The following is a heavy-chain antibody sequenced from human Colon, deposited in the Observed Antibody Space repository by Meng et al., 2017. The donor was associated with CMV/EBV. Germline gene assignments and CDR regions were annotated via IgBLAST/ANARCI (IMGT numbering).Heavy chain of an antibody. CDR2: INHSGSI. CDR3: ARGVRYWYFDV. Sequence: LTCDVYGGSVSRHCWTGIRQPPGKGLEWIGEINHSGSIPYNPSLKSRVTISGDTSKNQLSLRMNSVTTADTAVYYCARGVRYWYFDVWGRGTLVTVSS. CDR1: GGSVSRHC. J-gene: IGHJ2*01. V-gene: IGHV4-34*01.